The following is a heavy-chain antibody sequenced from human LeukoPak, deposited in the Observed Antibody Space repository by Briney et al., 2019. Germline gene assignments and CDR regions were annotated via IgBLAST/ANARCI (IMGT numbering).Heavy chain of an antibody. CDR1: GGSFSNSY. D-gene: IGHD4-17*01. Sequence: SETLSLTCAVSGGSFSNSYWSWIRQPPGKGLEWIGYIYYSGSTNYNPSLKSRVTISIDTSKNQFSLKLSSVTAADTAVYYCARGDYGDYEQTYYFDYWGQGTLVTVSS. J-gene: IGHJ4*02. V-gene: IGHV4-59*01. CDR3: ARGDYGDYEQTYYFDY. CDR2: IYYSGST.